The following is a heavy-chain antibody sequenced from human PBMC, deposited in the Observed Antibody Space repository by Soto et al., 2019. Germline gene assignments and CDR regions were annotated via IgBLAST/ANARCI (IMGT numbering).Heavy chain of an antibody. CDR1: GFTFSSYA. D-gene: IGHD4-17*01. CDR3: GRVPLDGNYANGVDV. CDR2: IDTDGSRK. Sequence: GGSLRLSCAASGFTFSSYAMSWVRQAPGKGLEWVANIDTDGSRKNYVDSVKGRFIISRDNAKNSLFLQMNSLRADDTAVYYCGRVPLDGNYANGVDVWGQGTTVTV. V-gene: IGHV3-7*03. J-gene: IGHJ6*02.